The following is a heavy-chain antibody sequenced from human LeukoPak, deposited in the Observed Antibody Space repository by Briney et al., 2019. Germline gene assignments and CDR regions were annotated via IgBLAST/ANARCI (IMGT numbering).Heavy chain of an antibody. Sequence: GESLKISCKGSGYSFTSYWIGWVRQMPGKGLEWMGIIYPGDSDTRYSPSFQGQVTISADKSISTAYLQWSSLKASDTAMYYCATPSLRYFDWSPFYYWGQGTLVTVSS. V-gene: IGHV5-51*01. D-gene: IGHD3-9*01. CDR3: ATPSLRYFDWSPFYY. CDR2: IYPGDSDT. J-gene: IGHJ4*02. CDR1: GYSFTSYW.